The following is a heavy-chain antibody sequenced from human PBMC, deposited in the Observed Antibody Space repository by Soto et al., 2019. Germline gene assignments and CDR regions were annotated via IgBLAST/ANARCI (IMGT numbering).Heavy chain of an antibody. CDR2: INPSGGST. V-gene: IGHV1-46*01. J-gene: IGHJ6*02. CDR1: GYTFTSYY. Sequence: QVQLVQSGAEVKKPGASVKVSCKASGYTFTSYYMHWVRQAPGQGLEWMGIINPSGGSTSYAQKFQGRATMTRDTSTSTVYMELSSLRSEDTAVYYCARQARYCTNGVCSAYGMDVWGQGTTVTVSS. D-gene: IGHD2-8*01. CDR3: ARQARYCTNGVCSAYGMDV.